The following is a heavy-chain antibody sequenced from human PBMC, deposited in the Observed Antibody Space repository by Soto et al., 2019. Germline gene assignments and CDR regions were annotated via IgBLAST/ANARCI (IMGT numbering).Heavy chain of an antibody. J-gene: IGHJ4*02. CDR3: AKGVYDYTF. CDR1: GYTFSTHG. CDR2: ISAFNGNS. V-gene: IGHV1-18*01. Sequence: QIQLVQSGAEVKRPGASVKVSCKASGYTFSTHGITWVRQAPGQGLEWMGWISAFNGNSKYAQKFQDRVTMTTDTSTATAYMELRSLRFDDTAVYYCAKGVYDYTFWGQGTLVTVSS. D-gene: IGHD4-4*01.